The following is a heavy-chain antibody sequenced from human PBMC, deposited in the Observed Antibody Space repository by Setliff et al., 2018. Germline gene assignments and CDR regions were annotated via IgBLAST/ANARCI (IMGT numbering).Heavy chain of an antibody. D-gene: IGHD3-22*01. CDR3: VREGVDSRSSTDYRYYMDV. Sequence: GASVKVSCKASGYTFNNYFLHWVRQAPGQGLEWMGWINPRTGVTNYAQKFKGRVTMTRDTSITTVYMDLSSLKSDDTAVYYCVREGVDSRSSTDYRYYMDVWGKGTTVTVSS. CDR2: INPRTGVT. J-gene: IGHJ6*03. CDR1: GYTFNNYF. V-gene: IGHV1-2*02.